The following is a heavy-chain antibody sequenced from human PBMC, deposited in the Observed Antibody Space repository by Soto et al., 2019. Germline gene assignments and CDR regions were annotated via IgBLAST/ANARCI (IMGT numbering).Heavy chain of an antibody. CDR3: AIIAGYSGYDPPDY. Sequence: ASVKVSCEVSGYTLTELSMHWVRQAPGKGLEWMGGFDPEDGETIHAQKFQGRVTMTEDTSTDTAYMELSSLRSEDTAVYYCAIIAGYSGYDPPDYWGQGTLVTVSS. J-gene: IGHJ4*02. CDR2: FDPEDGET. V-gene: IGHV1-24*01. D-gene: IGHD5-12*01. CDR1: GYTLTELS.